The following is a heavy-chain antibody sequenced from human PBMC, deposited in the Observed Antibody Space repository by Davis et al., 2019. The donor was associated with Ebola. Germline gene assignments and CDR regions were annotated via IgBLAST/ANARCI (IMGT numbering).Heavy chain of an antibody. Sequence: SVKVSCKASGGTFSSYTISWVRQAPGQGLEWMGRIIPILGIANYAQKFQGRVTMTTDTSTSTAYMELRSLRSDDTAVYYCARVVAAPNWFDPWGQGTLVTV. D-gene: IGHD6-13*01. CDR3: ARVVAAPNWFDP. CDR1: GGTFSSYT. CDR2: IIPILGIA. V-gene: IGHV1-69*02. J-gene: IGHJ5*02.